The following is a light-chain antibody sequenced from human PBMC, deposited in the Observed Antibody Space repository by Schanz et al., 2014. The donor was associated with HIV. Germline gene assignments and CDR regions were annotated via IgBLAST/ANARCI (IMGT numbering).Light chain of an antibody. CDR1: SSDIGSNT. J-gene: IGLJ3*02. CDR2: SND. Sequence: QSVLTQPPSASGTPGQRVTISCSGSSSDIGSNTVNWYQQLPGTAPKLLIYSNDQRPSGVPARFSGSKSGSSASLAITGLQADDEADYYCQSYDSSLNTWVFRGGTKLTVL. CDR3: QSYDSSLNTWV. V-gene: IGLV1-44*01.